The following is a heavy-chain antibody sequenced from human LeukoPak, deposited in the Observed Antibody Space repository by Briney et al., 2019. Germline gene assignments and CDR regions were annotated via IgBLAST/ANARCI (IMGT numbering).Heavy chain of an antibody. CDR2: ISYDGNSK. D-gene: IGHD3-3*01. Sequence: GKSLRLSCAASGFTFSSYGIHWVRQAPGKGLEWVARISYDGNSKFYADSVKGRFIITRDNSENTLYLETNSLRVEDTAVYYCAKESYDFWSGYPELYFDYWGQGTPVTVPS. CDR1: GFTFSSYG. CDR3: AKESYDFWSGYPELYFDY. V-gene: IGHV3-30*18. J-gene: IGHJ4*02.